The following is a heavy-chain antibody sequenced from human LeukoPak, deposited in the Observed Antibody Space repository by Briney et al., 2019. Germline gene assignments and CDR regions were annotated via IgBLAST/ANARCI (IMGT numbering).Heavy chain of an antibody. J-gene: IGHJ6*02. CDR2: FDPSDSYT. CDR1: GYRFTSYW. D-gene: IGHD2-2*01. CDR3: AGVVPAATTPHYYYYGMDV. Sequence: GGSPKISLKGSGYRFTSYWISLGRQIPGKGLGGGGTFDPSDSYTTYSPSFQGHVTISADKSTSTAYMQWSSLKASDNAMYYCAGVVPAATTPHYYYYGMDVWGQGTTVTVSS. V-gene: IGHV5-10-1*01.